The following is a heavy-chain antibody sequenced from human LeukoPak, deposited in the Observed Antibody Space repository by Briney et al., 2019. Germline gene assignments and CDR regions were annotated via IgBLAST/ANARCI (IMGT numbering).Heavy chain of an antibody. V-gene: IGHV1-2*02. CDR2: INPNSGGT. Sequence: ASVKVSCKASGYTFTGYYMHWVRQAPGQGPEWMGWINPNSGGTNYAQKFQGRVTMTRDTSISTAYMELSRLRSDDTAVYYCARDEDSSSWYLGPFFDYWGQGTLVTVSS. CDR1: GYTFTGYY. CDR3: ARDEDSSSWYLGPFFDY. D-gene: IGHD6-13*01. J-gene: IGHJ4*02.